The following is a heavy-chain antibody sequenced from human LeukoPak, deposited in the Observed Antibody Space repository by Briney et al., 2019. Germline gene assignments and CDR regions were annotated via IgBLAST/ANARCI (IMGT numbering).Heavy chain of an antibody. V-gene: IGHV1-18*01. D-gene: IGHD5-12*01. CDR3: ARQSRAGYADSSFDY. Sequence: ASVKVSCKTSGYSENFYGITWVRQVAGQGLEWMGWISAQHSQTEYAPNSQDRVTMTTDTSTSTACMELRSLRSDDTAVYYCARQSRAGYADSSFDYWGQGTLVTVSS. J-gene: IGHJ4*02. CDR1: GYSENFYG. CDR2: ISAQHSQT.